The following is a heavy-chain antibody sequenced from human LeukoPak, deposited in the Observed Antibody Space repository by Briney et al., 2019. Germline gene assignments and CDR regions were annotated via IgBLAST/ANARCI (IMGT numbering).Heavy chain of an antibody. CDR3: ARGSYYDSSGVDAFDI. V-gene: IGHV4-59*01. CDR1: GGSISTYY. Sequence: SETLSHTCTVSGGSISTYYWSWIRQPPGKGLEWIGYIYYSGSTNYNPSLKSRVTISVDTSRNQFSLKLSSVTAADTAVYYCARGSYYDSSGVDAFDIWGQGTMVTVSS. D-gene: IGHD3-22*01. J-gene: IGHJ3*02. CDR2: IYYSGST.